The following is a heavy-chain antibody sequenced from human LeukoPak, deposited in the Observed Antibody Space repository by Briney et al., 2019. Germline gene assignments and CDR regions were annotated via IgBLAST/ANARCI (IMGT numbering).Heavy chain of an antibody. J-gene: IGHJ3*02. CDR1: GYSLTTYY. Sequence: ASVKVSCKASGYSLTTYYMHWVRQAPGQGLEWMGRINPNNGGTNYAQKFQGRVTMTRDMSMSTAYMELSRLRSVDTAVYYCAGEDNSSGYRPFDIWGQGTMVTVPS. CDR3: AGEDNSSGYRPFDI. D-gene: IGHD3-22*01. CDR2: INPNNGGT. V-gene: IGHV1-2*06.